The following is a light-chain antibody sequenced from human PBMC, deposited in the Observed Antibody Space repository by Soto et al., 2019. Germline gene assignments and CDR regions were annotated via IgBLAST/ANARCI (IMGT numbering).Light chain of an antibody. CDR3: QQYATSPLT. CDR1: QSVSRSY. CDR2: DAS. Sequence: EIVLTQSPGTLSLSPGERATLSCRASQSVSRSYLAWYQQKPGQAPRLLIYDASNRDTGIPDRFSGSGSGTDFTLTITRLEPEDFAVYYCQQYATSPLTFGGGTKVEIK. J-gene: IGKJ4*01. V-gene: IGKV3-20*01.